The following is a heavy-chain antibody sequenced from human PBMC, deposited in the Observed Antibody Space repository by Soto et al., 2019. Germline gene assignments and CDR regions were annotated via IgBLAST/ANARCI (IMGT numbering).Heavy chain of an antibody. Sequence: PGGSLRLSCAGSGFTFSPYSINWVRQAPEKGLEWVSSISSTGNFVYYADSVKGRFTISRDNAKNSLYLQMNSLRAEDTAVYYCARSLIQPPHYGMDVWGQGTTVTVPS. CDR3: ARSLIQPPHYGMDV. D-gene: IGHD5-18*01. CDR1: GFTFSPYS. J-gene: IGHJ6*02. CDR2: ISSTGNFV. V-gene: IGHV3-21*01.